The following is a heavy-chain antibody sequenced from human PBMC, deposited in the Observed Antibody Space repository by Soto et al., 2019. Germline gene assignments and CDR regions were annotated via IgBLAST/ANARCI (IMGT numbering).Heavy chain of an antibody. Sequence: QVQLQQWGAGLLKPSETLSLTCAVYGGSFSGYYWSWIRQPPGKGLEWIGEIKYSGSTNYTPSLKSRVTISVDTSKNQFSLKLSSVTAADTAVYYCARKVGQWLGGYNWFDPWGQGTLVTVSS. V-gene: IGHV4-34*01. J-gene: IGHJ5*02. D-gene: IGHD6-19*01. CDR2: IKYSGST. CDR3: ARKVGQWLGGYNWFDP. CDR1: GGSFSGYY.